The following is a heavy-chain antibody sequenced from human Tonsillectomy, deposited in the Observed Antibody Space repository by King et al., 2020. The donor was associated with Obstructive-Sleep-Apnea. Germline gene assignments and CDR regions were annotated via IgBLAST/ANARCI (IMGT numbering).Heavy chain of an antibody. D-gene: IGHD6-13*01. Sequence: QLQESGPGLVKPSETLSLTCTVSGGSISSISYYWGWIRQPPGKGLEWIGSIYYSGNTYYNPSLKSRVTLFLDMSKNQFSLKLSSVTAADTAVYYCEGSSVGWFDPGAREPWSPSPQ. CDR1: GGSISSISYY. CDR3: EGSSVGWFDP. V-gene: IGHV4-39*01. J-gene: IGHJ5*02. CDR2: IYYSGNT.